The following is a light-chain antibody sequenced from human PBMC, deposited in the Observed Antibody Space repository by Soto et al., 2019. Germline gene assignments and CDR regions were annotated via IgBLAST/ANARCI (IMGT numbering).Light chain of an antibody. CDR3: GSWDRSLSASV. J-gene: IGLJ1*01. V-gene: IGLV1-51*01. CDR1: SSNIGGNS. CDR2: DDN. Sequence: QSGRTQPPSVSAAPGQKFTIACAGSSSNIGGNSVSWYQQLPGTAPKLLIDDDNKRPSGSPDRFSGSKSGTSATLGITGFQTGDEADYYCGSWDRSLSASVVGTGTKGTVL.